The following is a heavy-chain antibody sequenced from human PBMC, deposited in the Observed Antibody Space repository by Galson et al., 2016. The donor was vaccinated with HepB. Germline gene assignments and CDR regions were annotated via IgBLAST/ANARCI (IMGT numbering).Heavy chain of an antibody. V-gene: IGHV4-39*01. J-gene: IGHJ4*02. Sequence: SETLSLTCRVAGRSISGTSYYLGWIRQPPGRGLEWLGSVYYSRSTYYNPSPKCRATISVDTSANQISLKLTSVTAAVTAVYYWLRHSLSRWLVDIWGQGTLVPVTS. D-gene: IGHD6-19*01. CDR3: LRHSLSRWLVDI. CDR1: GRSISGTSYY. CDR2: VYYSRST.